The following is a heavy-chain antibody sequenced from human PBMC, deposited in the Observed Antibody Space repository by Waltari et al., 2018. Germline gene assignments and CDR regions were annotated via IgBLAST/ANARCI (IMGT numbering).Heavy chain of an antibody. CDR1: GFTFSSYG. V-gene: IGHV3-33*01. J-gene: IGHJ6*03. CDR2: IWYDGSNK. D-gene: IGHD1-26*01. Sequence: QVQLVDSGGGVVQPGRSLRLSCAASGFTFSSYGMHWVRQAPGKGLGWVAVIWYDGSNKYCADSVKGRFTISRDNSKNTLYLQMNSLRAEDTAVYYCARASDLYYYMDVWGKGTTVTVSS. CDR3: ARASDLYYYMDV.